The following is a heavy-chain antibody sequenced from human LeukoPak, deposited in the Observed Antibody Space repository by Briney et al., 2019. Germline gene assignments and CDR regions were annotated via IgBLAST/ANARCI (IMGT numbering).Heavy chain of an antibody. CDR2: IKEDESEK. V-gene: IGHV3-7*01. J-gene: IGHJ3*02. CDR3: ANEGGGASDI. Sequence: GGSLRLSCAASGFTFSSYWMSWVRQAPGKGLEWVANIKEDESEKYYVDSVKGRFTISRDNAKNSLYLQMNSLRAEDTAIYYCANEGGGASDIWGQGTMVTVSS. CDR1: GFTFSSYW.